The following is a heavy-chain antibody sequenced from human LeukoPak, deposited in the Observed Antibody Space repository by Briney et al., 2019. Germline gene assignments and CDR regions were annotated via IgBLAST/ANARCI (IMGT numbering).Heavy chain of an antibody. Sequence: SETQSLTCTVSGGSISSSSYYWGWIRQPPGKGLEWIGSIYYSGSTYYNPSLKSRVTISVDTSKNQFSLKLSSVTAADTAVYYCARLRYCSSTSCYFWFDPWGQGTLVTVSS. CDR1: GGSISSSSYY. J-gene: IGHJ5*02. CDR2: IYYSGST. V-gene: IGHV4-39*01. CDR3: ARLRYCSSTSCYFWFDP. D-gene: IGHD2-2*01.